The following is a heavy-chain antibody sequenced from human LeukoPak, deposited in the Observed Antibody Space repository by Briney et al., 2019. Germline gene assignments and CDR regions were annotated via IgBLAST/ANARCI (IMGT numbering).Heavy chain of an antibody. J-gene: IGHJ4*02. V-gene: IGHV3-30-3*01. CDR3: ARDIGGSSGWYYFDY. Sequence: GRSLRLSCAASGFTFSSYAMHWVRQAPGKGLELVAVISYDGSNKYYADSVKGRFTISRDNSKNTLYLQMNSLRAEDTAVYYCARDIGGSSGWYYFDYWGQGTLVTVSS. CDR2: ISYDGSNK. D-gene: IGHD6-19*01. CDR1: GFTFSSYA.